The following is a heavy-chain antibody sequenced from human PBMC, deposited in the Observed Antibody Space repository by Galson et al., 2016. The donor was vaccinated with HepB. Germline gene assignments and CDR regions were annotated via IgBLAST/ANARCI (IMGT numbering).Heavy chain of an antibody. CDR1: GLTFSSYE. V-gene: IGHV3-48*03. Sequence: SLRLSCAASGLTFSSYEMNWVRQAPGQGLEWVSYISSRGNTIYYAASVKGRLTIPRDNAKNSLYLQMNSLRAVDTAVYYCAGYKPRFWSGSSKYYYHGMDVWGQGTTVTVSS. CDR3: AGYKPRFWSGSSKYYYHGMDV. D-gene: IGHD3-3*01. CDR2: ISSRGNTI. J-gene: IGHJ6*02.